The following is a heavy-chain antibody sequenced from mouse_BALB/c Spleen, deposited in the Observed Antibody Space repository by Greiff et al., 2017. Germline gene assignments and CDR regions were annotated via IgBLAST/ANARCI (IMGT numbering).Heavy chain of an antibody. CDR1: GYSITSDYA. V-gene: IGHV3-2*02. J-gene: IGHJ3*01. D-gene: IGHD1-2*01. CDR3: ATFHYYWFAY. Sequence: EVKLQESGPGLVKPSQSLSLTCTVTGYSITSDYAWNWIRQFPGNKLEWMGYISYSGSTSYNPSLKSRISITRDTSKNQFFLQLNSVTTEDTATYYCATFHYYWFAYWGQGTLVTVSA. CDR2: ISYSGST.